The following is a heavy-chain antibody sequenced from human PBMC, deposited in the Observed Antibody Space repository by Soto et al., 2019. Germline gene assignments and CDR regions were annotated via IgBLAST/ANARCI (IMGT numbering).Heavy chain of an antibody. CDR3: ARDGPHHSASRMDV. CDR2: LHSAGDT. CDR1: GIPVSSNY. V-gene: IGHV3-53*04. Sequence: EVQLVESGGGLVQPGGSLRLSCVASGIPVSSNYMTWVRQAPGKGLEWVSVLHSAGDTYYANSVKGRFTISRDDSTNTLFLQMNSLTVEDTAVYYCARDGPHHSASRMDVWGPGTTVTVAS. J-gene: IGHJ6*02.